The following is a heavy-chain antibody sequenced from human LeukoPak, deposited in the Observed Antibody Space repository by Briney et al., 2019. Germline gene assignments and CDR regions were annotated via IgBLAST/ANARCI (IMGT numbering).Heavy chain of an antibody. V-gene: IGHV1-2*02. Sequence: AAVKVSCKASGYTFTDYYLHWVRQAPGQGLEWMAWINPNRGGTNYAQNFQGRVTMTRDTSISTAYMELSSLRSDDTAVYYCARGGPVTMIWGVIDYWGQGTLVTVS. D-gene: IGHD3-10*01. CDR1: GYTFTDYY. J-gene: IGHJ4*02. CDR3: ARGGPVTMIWGVIDY. CDR2: INPNRGGT.